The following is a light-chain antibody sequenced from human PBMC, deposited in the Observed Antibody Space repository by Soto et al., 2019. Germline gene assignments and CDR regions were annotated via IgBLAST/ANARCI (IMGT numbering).Light chain of an antibody. CDR2: DVN. CDR3: SSFTTSDTYV. CDR1: SADIGSYNR. Sequence: QSVLTQPPSVSGSPGQSVTISCTGTSADIGSYNRVSWYQQPPGAAPKLMICDVNNRPSGVPERFSGSKSGNTASLTIFGLQAEDEADYYCSSFTTSDTYVLGTGTKVTVL. J-gene: IGLJ1*01. V-gene: IGLV2-18*02.